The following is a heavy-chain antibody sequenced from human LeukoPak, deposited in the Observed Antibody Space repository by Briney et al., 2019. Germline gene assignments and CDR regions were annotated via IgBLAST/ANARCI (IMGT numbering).Heavy chain of an antibody. D-gene: IGHD5/OR15-5a*01. CDR1: GFTFSSYG. J-gene: IGHJ5*02. V-gene: IGHV3-23*01. Sequence: GGSLRLSCAASGFTFSSYGMSWVRQAPGKGLEWVSGISGSGGSTYYADSVKGRFTISRDNSKNTLYVQMNSLRGDDTAVYYCAKEVYHGEENWFDPWDQGTLVTVSS. CDR2: ISGSGGST. CDR3: AKEVYHGEENWFDP.